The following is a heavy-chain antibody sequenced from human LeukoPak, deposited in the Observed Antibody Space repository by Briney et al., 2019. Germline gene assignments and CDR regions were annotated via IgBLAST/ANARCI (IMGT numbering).Heavy chain of an antibody. CDR2: IYYTGST. Sequence: PSETLSLTCTVSGGSISTYYWSWVRQPPGKGLEWLGYIYYTGSTEHNPSLKSRFTLSVDTSKNQFSLRLNSVTAADTAVYYCARSYGSGNYFDYWGQGTLVTVSS. CDR1: GGSISTYY. CDR3: ARSYGSGNYFDY. V-gene: IGHV4-59*01. J-gene: IGHJ4*02. D-gene: IGHD3-10*01.